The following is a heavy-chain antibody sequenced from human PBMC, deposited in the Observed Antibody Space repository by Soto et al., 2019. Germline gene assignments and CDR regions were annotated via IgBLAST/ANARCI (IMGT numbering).Heavy chain of an antibody. V-gene: IGHV1-69*06. CDR1: GGTFSSYA. CDR3: ASIPLAARPTPNDY. CDR2: IIPIFGTA. Sequence: SVRVSSTGSGGTFSSYAISWVRQAPGQGLEWMGGIIPIFGTANYAQKFQGRVTITEDKSKSTAYMELSRLRSEDTAVHYCASIPLAARPTPNDYWGQGTLVT. J-gene: IGHJ4*02. D-gene: IGHD6-6*01.